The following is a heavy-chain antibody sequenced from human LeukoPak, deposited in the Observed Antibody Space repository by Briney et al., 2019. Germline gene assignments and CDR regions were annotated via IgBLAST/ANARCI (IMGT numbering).Heavy chain of an antibody. CDR3: ARDLRGYSYGYFDY. CDR2: ISGSDGST. V-gene: IGHV3-23*01. J-gene: IGHJ4*02. D-gene: IGHD5-18*01. CDR1: GFIFSGYG. Sequence: GGSLRLSCAASGFIFSGYGMSWVRQAPGEGLEWVSGISGSDGSTYYADSVKGRFTISRDNSKNTLYLQMDSLRAEDTAVYYCARDLRGYSYGYFDYWGQGTLVTVSS.